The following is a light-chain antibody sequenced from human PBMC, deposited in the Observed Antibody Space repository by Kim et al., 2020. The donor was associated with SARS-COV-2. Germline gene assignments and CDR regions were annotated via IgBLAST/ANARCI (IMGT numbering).Light chain of an antibody. Sequence: EIVMTQSPATLSVSPGERVTLSCRASQSVSNNLAWYQHKLGQPPRLLIYGASTRATGVPARFSGSGSGTDFTLTVSSLQSEDFVVYYCHQYNDWPPGDTFGQGTKLEIK. CDR3: HQYNDWPPGDT. V-gene: IGKV3-15*01. CDR2: GAS. CDR1: QSVSNN. J-gene: IGKJ2*01.